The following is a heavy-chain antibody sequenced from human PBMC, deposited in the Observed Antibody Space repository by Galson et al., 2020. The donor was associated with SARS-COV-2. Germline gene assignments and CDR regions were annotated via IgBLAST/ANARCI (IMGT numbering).Heavy chain of an antibody. D-gene: IGHD2-8*01. J-gene: IGHJ4*02. CDR2: ISWNSGSI. V-gene: IGHV3-9*01. CDR1: GFTFDDYA. Sequence: GGSLRLSCAASGFTFDDYAMHWVRQAPGKGLEWVSGISWNSGSIGYADSVKGRFTISRDNAKNSLYLQMNSLRAEDTALYYCAHISTNGDLRFDYWGQGTLVTVSS. CDR3: AHISTNGDLRFDY.